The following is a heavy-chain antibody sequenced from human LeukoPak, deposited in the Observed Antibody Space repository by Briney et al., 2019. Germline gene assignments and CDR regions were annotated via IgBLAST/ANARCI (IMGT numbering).Heavy chain of an antibody. Sequence: TSQTLSLTCAISGDSVSSNSAAWNWVRQSPSRGLEWLGRTYYRSRWFNDYAVSVQSRIVITADTSKNQFSLQLASVTPEDTAVYYCAASSGGFYSWGQGTLVTVSS. CDR2: TYYRSRWFN. J-gene: IGHJ4*02. CDR1: GDSVSSNSAA. D-gene: IGHD2-15*01. V-gene: IGHV6-1*01. CDR3: AASSGGFYS.